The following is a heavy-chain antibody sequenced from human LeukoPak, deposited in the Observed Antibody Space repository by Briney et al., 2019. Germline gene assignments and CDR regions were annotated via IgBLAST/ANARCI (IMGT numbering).Heavy chain of an antibody. CDR1: GYTFTGYG. CDR2: ISAYNGNT. D-gene: IGHD6-19*01. Sequence: ASVKVSCKASGYTFTGYGISWVRQAPGQGLEWMGWISAYNGNTNYAHKLQGRVTMTTDTSTSTAYMELRSLRSDDTAVYYCARAFPIAVAGTGFYYFDYWGQGTLVTVSS. CDR3: ARAFPIAVAGTGFYYFDY. V-gene: IGHV1-18*01. J-gene: IGHJ4*02.